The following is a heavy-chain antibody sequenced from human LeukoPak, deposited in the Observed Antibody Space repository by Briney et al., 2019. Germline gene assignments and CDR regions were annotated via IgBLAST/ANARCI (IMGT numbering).Heavy chain of an antibody. V-gene: IGHV1-69*13. CDR3: AREALYGGNSFDY. D-gene: IGHD4-23*01. CDR1: GGTFSSYA. J-gene: IGHJ4*02. CDR2: IIPIFGTA. Sequence: ASVKVSCKASGGTFSSYAISWVRQAPRQGLEWMGGIIPIFGTANYAQKFQGRVTITADESTSTAYMELSSLRSEDTAVYYCAREALYGGNSFDYWGQGTLVTVSS.